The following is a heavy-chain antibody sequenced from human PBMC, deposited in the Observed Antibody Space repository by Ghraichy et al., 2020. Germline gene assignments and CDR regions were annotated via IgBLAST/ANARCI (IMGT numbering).Heavy chain of an antibody. CDR2: IYIDESSA. D-gene: IGHD1-26*01. CDR3: ASSAVTSYYGTALDY. V-gene: IGHV3-74*01. J-gene: IGHJ4*02. CDR1: GFTFTDYW. Sequence: GSLRLSCAASGFTFTDYWMHWVRQAPGKGLVWVSRIYIDESSATYADSVKGRFTISRDNAKNTLFLQMNSLRVDDTAIYYCASSAVTSYYGTALDYWGQGNLVTVSS.